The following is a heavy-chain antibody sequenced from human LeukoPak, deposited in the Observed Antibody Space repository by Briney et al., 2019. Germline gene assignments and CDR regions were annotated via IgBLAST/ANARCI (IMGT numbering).Heavy chain of an antibody. CDR1: GGSLSSGGYY. V-gene: IGHV4-31*03. Sequence: SQTLSLTCTVSGGSLSSGGYYWSWIRQHPGTGLEWLGYIYYSGSTYYNPSLKSRVTISVDTSKNQFSLKLSSVTAADTAVYYCARAPPSYYYDSSGYLRPYYYGMDVWGQGTTVTVSS. D-gene: IGHD3-22*01. CDR3: ARAPPSYYYDSSGYLRPYYYGMDV. CDR2: IYYSGST. J-gene: IGHJ6*02.